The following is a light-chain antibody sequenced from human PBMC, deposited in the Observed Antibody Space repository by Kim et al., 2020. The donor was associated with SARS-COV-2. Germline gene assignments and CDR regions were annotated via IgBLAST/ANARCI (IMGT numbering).Light chain of an antibody. CDR1: QSLLYRSSNKNF. J-gene: IGKJ1*01. V-gene: IGKV4-1*01. CDR2: WAS. Sequence: ATINGRSSQSLLYRSSNKNFLSWYQLKPGQPPRLLIYWASTRESGVPDRFSGGGSGTEFTLTISSLQAEDVAVYYCQQYYAIPRTFGQGTKVDIK. CDR3: QQYYAIPRT.